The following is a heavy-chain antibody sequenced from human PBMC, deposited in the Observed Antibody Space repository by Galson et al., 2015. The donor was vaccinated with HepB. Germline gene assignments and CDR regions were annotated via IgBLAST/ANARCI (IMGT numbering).Heavy chain of an antibody. V-gene: IGHV1-46*03. J-gene: IGHJ4*02. CDR3: ARVGYYYDSSGYYYGY. Sequence: SVKVSCKASGYTFTNYYMHWVRQAPGQGLEWMGIINPSGGSTSYAQKFQGRVTMTRDTSTSAVYMELSSLRSEDTAVYYCARVGYYYDSSGYYYGYWGQGTLVTVSS. CDR2: INPSGGST. CDR1: GYTFTNYY. D-gene: IGHD3-22*01.